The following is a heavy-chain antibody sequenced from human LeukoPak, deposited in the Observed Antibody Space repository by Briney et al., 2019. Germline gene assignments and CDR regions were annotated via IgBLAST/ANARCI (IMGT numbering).Heavy chain of an antibody. J-gene: IGHJ4*02. CDR3: ARVSSVPTPRALDY. CDR2: ISGSSNYI. CDR1: GFSFSTYS. Sequence: GGSLRLSCAASGFSFSTYSMNWVRQAPGKGPEWVSSISGSSNYIFYTDSVKGRFTVSRDNAKNSLYLQMNSLRGEDTAVYHCARVSSVPTPRALDYWGQGTLVTVSS. D-gene: IGHD4/OR15-4a*01. V-gene: IGHV3-21*01.